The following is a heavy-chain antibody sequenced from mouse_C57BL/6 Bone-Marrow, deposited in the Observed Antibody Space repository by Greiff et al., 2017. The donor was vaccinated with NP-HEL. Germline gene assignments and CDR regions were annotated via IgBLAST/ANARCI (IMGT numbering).Heavy chain of an antibody. Sequence: QVQLQQPGAELVKPGASVKMSCKASGYTFTSYWITWVKQRPGQGLEWIGDIYPGSGSTNYNEKFKSKATLTVDTSSSTAYMQLSSLTSEDSAVYYCAREGVYYDYDRGWYFDVWGTGTTVTVSS. V-gene: IGHV1-55*01. CDR2: IYPGSGST. CDR3: AREGVYYDYDRGWYFDV. J-gene: IGHJ1*03. CDR1: GYTFTSYW. D-gene: IGHD2-4*01.